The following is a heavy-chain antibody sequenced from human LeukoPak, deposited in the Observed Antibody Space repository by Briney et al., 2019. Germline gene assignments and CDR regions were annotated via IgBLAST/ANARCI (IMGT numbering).Heavy chain of an antibody. J-gene: IGHJ4*02. V-gene: IGHV1-69*05. CDR2: IIPIFGTA. Sequence: SVKVSCKASGGTFSSYAISWVRQAPGQGLEWMGRIIPIFGTANYAQKFQGRVTITTDESTSTAYMELSSLRSEDTAVYYCARDLRVTTVLFHYWGQGTLVTVSS. CDR1: GGTFSSYA. D-gene: IGHD4-17*01. CDR3: ARDLRVTTVLFHY.